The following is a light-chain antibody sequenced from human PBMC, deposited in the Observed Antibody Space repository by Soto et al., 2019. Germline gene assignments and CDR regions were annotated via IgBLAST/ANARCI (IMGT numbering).Light chain of an antibody. CDR3: QQYYSYPWK. J-gene: IGKJ1*01. CDR2: AAS. Sequence: AIRMTQSPSSLSSSTGDIVTITFRASQGISSYLAWYQQKPGKAPKLLIYAASTLQSGVPSRFSGSGSGTDFTLTISCLQSEDFATYYCQQYYSYPWKFGQGTKVDIK. V-gene: IGKV1-8*01. CDR1: QGISSY.